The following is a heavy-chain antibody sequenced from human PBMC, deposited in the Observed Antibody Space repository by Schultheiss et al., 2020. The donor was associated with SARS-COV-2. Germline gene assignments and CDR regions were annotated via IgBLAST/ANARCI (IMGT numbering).Heavy chain of an antibody. CDR1: GGSISSSNW. J-gene: IGHJ4*02. Sequence: SETLSLTCAVSGGSISSSNWWSWVRQPPGKGLESIGEIYHSGSTNYNPSLKSRVTISVDKSKNQFSLKLSSVTAADTAVYYCARTCSGGSCYSGGFDYWGQGTLVTVSS. V-gene: IGHV4-4*02. D-gene: IGHD2-15*01. CDR2: IYHSGST. CDR3: ARTCSGGSCYSGGFDY.